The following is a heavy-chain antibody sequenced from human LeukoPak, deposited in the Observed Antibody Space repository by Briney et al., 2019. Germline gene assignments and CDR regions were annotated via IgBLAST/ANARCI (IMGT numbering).Heavy chain of an antibody. D-gene: IGHD3-22*01. CDR2: ISGSGGST. V-gene: IGHV3-23*01. J-gene: IGHJ4*02. Sequence: GGSLRLSCAASGFTFSSYAMSWVRQAPGKGLEWVSAISGSGGSTYYADSVKGRFTISRDNSKNTLYLQMNSLRAEDTAVYYCAKCSRYYDSSGQVDYWGQGTLVTVSS. CDR3: AKCSRYYDSSGQVDY. CDR1: GFTFSSYA.